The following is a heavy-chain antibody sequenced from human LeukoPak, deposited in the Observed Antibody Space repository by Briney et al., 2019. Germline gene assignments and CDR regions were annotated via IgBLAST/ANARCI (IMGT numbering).Heavy chain of an antibody. CDR3: AKGASGSYYIDS. V-gene: IGHV3-23*01. J-gene: IGHJ4*02. CDR1: GFTFTSYA. CDR2: VSGGGSGA. D-gene: IGHD3-10*01. Sequence: GGSLRLSCVGSGFTFTSYAMNWVRQAPGKGVEWVSGVSGGGSGAYYADSVKGRFTMSRDNSRNTLYLQMNSLRGEDTAVYYCAKGASGSYYIDSWGQGTLVTVSS.